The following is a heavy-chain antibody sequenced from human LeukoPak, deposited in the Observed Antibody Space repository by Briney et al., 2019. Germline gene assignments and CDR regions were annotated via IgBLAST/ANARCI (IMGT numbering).Heavy chain of an antibody. Sequence: GGSLRLSCAASGFTFSSYSMNWVRQAPGKGLEWVSSISSSSSYIYYADSVKGRFTISRDNAKNSLYLQMNSLRAEDTAVYYCARGGQDYYDSSGLYDAFDIWGQGTMVTVSS. CDR2: ISSSSSYI. V-gene: IGHV3-21*01. J-gene: IGHJ3*02. CDR1: GFTFSSYS. CDR3: ARGGQDYYDSSGLYDAFDI. D-gene: IGHD3-22*01.